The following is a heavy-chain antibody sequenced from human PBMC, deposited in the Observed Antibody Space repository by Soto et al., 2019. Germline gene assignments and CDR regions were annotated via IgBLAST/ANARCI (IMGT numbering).Heavy chain of an antibody. CDR2: IYWDGDK. CDR3: AHRATMTIFGLIIDNGIWFDP. V-gene: IGHV2-5*02. J-gene: IGHJ5*02. CDR1: GFSLNTSGAA. Sequence: QINLIESGPTLVKPTQTLTLTCTFSGFSLNTSGAAVGWVRQPPGRALEWLALIYWDGDKRYNASLGNRLTITKDTSMNQVVLTLTNVDPADTATYYWAHRATMTIFGLIIDNGIWFDPWGQGTRVIVSS. D-gene: IGHD3-3*01.